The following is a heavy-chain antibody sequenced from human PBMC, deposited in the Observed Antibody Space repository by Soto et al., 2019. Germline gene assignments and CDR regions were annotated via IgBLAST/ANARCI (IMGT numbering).Heavy chain of an antibody. J-gene: IGHJ5*02. CDR2: IIPIFGTA. CDR1: GGTFSSYA. V-gene: IGHV1-69*13. Sequence: SVKVSCKASGGTFSSYAISWVRQAPGQGLEWMGGIIPIFGTANYAQKFQGRVTITADESTSTAYMELSSLRSEDTAVYYCARAPASGSSWHNTRFDPWGQGTLVTVSS. CDR3: ARAPASGSSWHNTRFDP. D-gene: IGHD6-13*01.